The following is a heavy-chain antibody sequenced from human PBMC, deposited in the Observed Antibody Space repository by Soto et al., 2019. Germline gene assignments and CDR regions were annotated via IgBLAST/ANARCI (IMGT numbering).Heavy chain of an antibody. CDR3: VKEEVRDYDY. J-gene: IGHJ4*02. CDR1: GFTFSRSP. V-gene: IGHV3-64D*08. D-gene: IGHD2-21*01. Sequence: GGSLILSCSASGFTFSRSPMHWVRQAPGKGLESVSAISGDGYNIYYADSIKDRFTISRDNSKNTLYLQMSSLRVEYTAVYYCVKEEVRDYDYWGQGTLVTVSS. CDR2: ISGDGYNI.